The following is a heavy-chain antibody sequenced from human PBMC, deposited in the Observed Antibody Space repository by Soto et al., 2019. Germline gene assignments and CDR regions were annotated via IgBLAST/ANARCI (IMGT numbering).Heavy chain of an antibody. D-gene: IGHD5-12*01. Sequence: ESGGGLVQPGGSLRLSCAASRFAVSDNDMSWVRQAPGKGLEFVSLIYSGGTTSYADTVKGRFTISRDNSKNTLYPQMNTLRAEDTAVYYCATRTITLPHWGQGTLVTVSS. V-gene: IGHV3-66*01. CDR1: RFAVSDND. CDR2: IYSGGTT. CDR3: ATRTITLPH. J-gene: IGHJ4*02.